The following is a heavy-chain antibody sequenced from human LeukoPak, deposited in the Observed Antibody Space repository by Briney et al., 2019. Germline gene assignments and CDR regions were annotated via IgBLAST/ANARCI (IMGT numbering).Heavy chain of an antibody. V-gene: IGHV3-7*05. CDR2: IKQDGRET. CDR1: GFKFKSFW. D-gene: IGHD2/OR15-2a*01. Sequence: GGSLRPSCVVSGFKFKSFWMTWVRQAPGKGLEWVATIKQDGRETYYVDSVRGRFTLSRDNAKNSLFLQMNSLRVEDTALYYCARGLYAMDVWGQGTSVIVSS. CDR3: ARGLYAMDV. J-gene: IGHJ6*02.